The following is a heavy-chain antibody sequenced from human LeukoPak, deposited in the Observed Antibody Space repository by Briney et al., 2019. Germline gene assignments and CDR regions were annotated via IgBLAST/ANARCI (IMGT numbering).Heavy chain of an antibody. D-gene: IGHD5-18*01. Sequence: PGGSLRLSCAASGFTFSSYAMSWVRQAPRKGLECVSAISGSGGSTYYADSVKGRFTISRDNSKNTLYPQMNSLRAEDTAVYYCAKGSWRQLWLISYAFDIWGPGTMVTVSS. CDR2: ISGSGGST. J-gene: IGHJ3*02. V-gene: IGHV3-23*01. CDR1: GFTFSSYA. CDR3: AKGSWRQLWLISYAFDI.